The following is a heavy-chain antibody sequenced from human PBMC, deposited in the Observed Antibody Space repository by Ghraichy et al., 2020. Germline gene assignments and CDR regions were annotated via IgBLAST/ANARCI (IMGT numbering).Heavy chain of an antibody. CDR3: GAAADY. J-gene: IGHJ4*02. CDR2: MFYSGST. D-gene: IGHD6-13*01. V-gene: IGHV4-39*01. CDR1: GGSITSSNYY. Sequence: SQTLSLTCGVSGGSITSSNYYWGWIRQPPGKGLEWIGSMFYSGSTYYSPSLTSRVTMSVDTSKNQFSLKLSSVTAADTAIYYCGAAADYWGQGTLVTVSS.